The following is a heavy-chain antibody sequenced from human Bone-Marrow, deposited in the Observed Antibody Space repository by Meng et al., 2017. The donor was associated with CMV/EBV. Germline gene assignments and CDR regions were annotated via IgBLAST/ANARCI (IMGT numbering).Heavy chain of an antibody. CDR3: AVTMVVTPGGHIYYYYGMDV. CDR1: GGTFSSYA. J-gene: IGHJ6*02. V-gene: IGHV1-69*05. CDR2: IIPIFGTA. D-gene: IGHD4-23*01. Sequence: SVKVSCKASGGTFSSYAISWVRQAPGQGLEWMGGIIPIFGTANYGQKFQGRVTITTDESTSTAYMELSSLRSEDTAVYYCAVTMVVTPGGHIYYYYGMDVWGQGTTVTVSS.